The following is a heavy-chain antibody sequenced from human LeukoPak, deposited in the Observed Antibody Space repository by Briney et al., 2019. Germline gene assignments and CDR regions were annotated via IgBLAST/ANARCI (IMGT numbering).Heavy chain of an antibody. V-gene: IGHV3-7*01. CDR2: INQDGSEK. Sequence: PGGSLRLSCAASEFTFTTYWINWVRQAPGKGLEWVAVINQDGSEKYYVDSVKGRFTISRDNAKNSLYLQMNSLRAEDTAVYYCARDFRNAGDYWGQGTLVTVSS. J-gene: IGHJ4*02. D-gene: IGHD1-14*01. CDR3: ARDFRNAGDY. CDR1: EFTFTTYW.